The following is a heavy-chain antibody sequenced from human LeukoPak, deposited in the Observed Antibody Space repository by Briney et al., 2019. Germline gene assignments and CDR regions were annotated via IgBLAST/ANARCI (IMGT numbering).Heavy chain of an antibody. CDR2: IYSGGST. J-gene: IGHJ4*02. CDR1: EFTVSRNY. V-gene: IGHV3-66*01. Sequence: PGGSLRLSCAASEFTVSRNYMSWVRQAPGKGLEWVSVIYSGGSTYYADSVKGRFTISRDDSKNTLYLQMNSLRVEDTAVYYCARAFFGVVIMGSDYWGQGTLVTVSS. D-gene: IGHD3-3*01. CDR3: ARAFFGVVIMGSDY.